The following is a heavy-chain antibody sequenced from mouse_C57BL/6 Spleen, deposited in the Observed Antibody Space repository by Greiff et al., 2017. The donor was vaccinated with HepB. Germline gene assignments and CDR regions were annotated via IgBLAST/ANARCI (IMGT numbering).Heavy chain of an antibody. CDR3: ARRGYGSPWFAY. V-gene: IGHV1-42*01. J-gene: IGHJ3*01. Sequence: EVKLVESGPELVKPGASVKISCKASGYSFTGYYMNWVKQSPEKSLEWIGEINPSTGGTTYNQKFKAKATLTVDKSSSTAYMQLKSLTSEDSAVYSWARRGYGSPWFAYWGQGTLV. D-gene: IGHD1-1*01. CDR1: GYSFTGYY. CDR2: INPSTGGT.